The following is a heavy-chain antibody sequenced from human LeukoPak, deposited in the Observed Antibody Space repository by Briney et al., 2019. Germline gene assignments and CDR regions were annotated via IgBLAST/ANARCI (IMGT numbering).Heavy chain of an antibody. D-gene: IGHD5-24*01. J-gene: IGHJ5*02. CDR3: ARDNSVRDEAWWFNP. CDR1: GYTFTSNY. V-gene: IGHV1-46*01. Sequence: ASVKVSCKAFGYTFTSNYMHWVPQAPGQGPEWMGVISPSGGSTTYAQKFKGRVTLTRDMSTSTDYLELSSLRSEDTAVYYCARDNSVRDEAWWFNPWGQGTLVTVSS. CDR2: ISPSGGST.